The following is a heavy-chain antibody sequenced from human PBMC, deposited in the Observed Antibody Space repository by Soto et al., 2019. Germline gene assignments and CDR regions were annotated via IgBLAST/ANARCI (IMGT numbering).Heavy chain of an antibody. CDR1: GFTLSTYG. J-gene: IGHJ6*02. CDR3: AKSLTEYSGYYYDGMDV. CDR2: ISYDENNK. V-gene: IGHV3-30*18. Sequence: QVQLEESGGGVVQPGRSLRLSCVDSGFTLSTYGMHWVRQAPGKGLEWVAVISYDENNKYYADSVKGRFIISRDNSKNTVYLQMNSLRAEDTAVYYCAKSLTEYSGYYYDGMDVWGQGTTVTVSS. D-gene: IGHD3-9*01.